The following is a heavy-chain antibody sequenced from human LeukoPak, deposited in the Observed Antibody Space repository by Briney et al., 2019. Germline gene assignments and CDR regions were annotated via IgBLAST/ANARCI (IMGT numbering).Heavy chain of an antibody. D-gene: IGHD1-1*01. CDR1: GGSTSSSSYY. CDR3: ARAVEYYYYSYMDV. V-gene: IGHV4-39*07. CDR2: IYYSGST. J-gene: IGHJ6*03. Sequence: SQTLSLTCTVSGGSTSSSSYYWGWIRQPPGKGLEWIGSIYYSGSTYYNPSLKSRVTISVDTSKNQFSLKLSSVTAADTAVYYCARAVEYYYYSYMDVWGKGTTVTVSS.